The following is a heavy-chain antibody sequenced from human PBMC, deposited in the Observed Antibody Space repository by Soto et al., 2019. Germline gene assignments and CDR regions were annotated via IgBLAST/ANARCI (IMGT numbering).Heavy chain of an antibody. J-gene: IGHJ6*02. CDR1: GFTVSTDW. CDR2: IRGGGNT. V-gene: IGHV3-66*01. Sequence: GESLKISCAASGFTVSTDWMYWVRQAPGKGLEWVSVIRGGGNTYYADSVEGRFTISRDNSKNTVYLQMNSLRPEDTAVYYCVRENYYYGMDVWGQGTTVTVSS. CDR3: VRENYYYGMDV.